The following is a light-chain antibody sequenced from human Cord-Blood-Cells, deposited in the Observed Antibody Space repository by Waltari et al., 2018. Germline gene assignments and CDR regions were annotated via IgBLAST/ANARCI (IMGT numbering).Light chain of an antibody. CDR2: AAS. J-gene: IGKJ4*01. Sequence: DIQMTQSPSSLSASVGERVTIPCRASQSISSYFNWYEQEPGKAPKLLNYAASSLQSGGPSRFSGSGYWTEFTLTNSSLQPEDFATYYCQQSYSTPLTFGGGTKVEIK. CDR3: QQSYSTPLT. V-gene: IGKV1-39*01. CDR1: QSISSY.